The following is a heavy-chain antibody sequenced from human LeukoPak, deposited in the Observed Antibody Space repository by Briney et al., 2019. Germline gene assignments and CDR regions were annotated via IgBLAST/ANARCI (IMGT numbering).Heavy chain of an antibody. Sequence: EASVKVSCKASGYTFTGYYMHWVRQAPGQGLEWMGWINPSSGGTKYAQKFQGRVTMTRDTSISTAYMELSRLRSDDTAVYYCARDAIVGATRGDYWGQGTLVTVSS. D-gene: IGHD1-26*01. CDR2: INPSSGGT. CDR1: GYTFTGYY. V-gene: IGHV1-2*02. J-gene: IGHJ4*02. CDR3: ARDAIVGATRGDY.